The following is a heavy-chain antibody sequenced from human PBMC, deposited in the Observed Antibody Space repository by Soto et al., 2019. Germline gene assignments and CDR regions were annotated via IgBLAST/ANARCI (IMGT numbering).Heavy chain of an antibody. CDR3: VREDILGVRSFDY. D-gene: IGHD3-9*01. CDR1: GFTFSGYS. V-gene: IGHV3-48*02. J-gene: IGHJ4*02. CDR2: ISSGSKTI. Sequence: GESLRLSCAASGFTFSGYSVNWVRQAPGKGLEWISYISSGSKTIYYADSVKGRFFVSRDNAKNSQYLQMNSLRDEDTAVYYCVREDILGVRSFDYWGQGTLVTVSS.